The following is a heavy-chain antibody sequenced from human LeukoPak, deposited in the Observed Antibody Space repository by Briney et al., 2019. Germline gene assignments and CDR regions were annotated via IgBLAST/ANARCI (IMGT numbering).Heavy chain of an antibody. Sequence: PGGSLRLSCAASGFTFSSYGMHWVRQAPGKGLERVAVISYDGSNKYYADSVKGRFTISRDNSKNTLYLQMNSLRAEDTAVYYCAKMSRTNGYSSGWPLDYWGQGTLVTVSS. J-gene: IGHJ4*02. CDR1: GFTFSSYG. CDR2: ISYDGSNK. CDR3: AKMSRTNGYSSGWPLDY. D-gene: IGHD6-19*01. V-gene: IGHV3-30*18.